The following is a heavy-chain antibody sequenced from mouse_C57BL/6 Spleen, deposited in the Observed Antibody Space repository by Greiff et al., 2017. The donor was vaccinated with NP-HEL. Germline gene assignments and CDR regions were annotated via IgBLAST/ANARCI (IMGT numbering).Heavy chain of an antibody. V-gene: IGHV1-81*01. Sequence: QVQLQQSGAELARPGASVKLSCKASGYTFTSYGISWVKQRTGQGLEWIGEREARSGKTYDNEKFKGKATMTADKSSSTAYMELRSLTSEDSAVYFCARYGSSSYYFDYWGQGTTLTVSS. CDR2: REARSGKT. CDR3: ARYGSSSYYFDY. J-gene: IGHJ2*01. CDR1: GYTFTSYG. D-gene: IGHD1-1*01.